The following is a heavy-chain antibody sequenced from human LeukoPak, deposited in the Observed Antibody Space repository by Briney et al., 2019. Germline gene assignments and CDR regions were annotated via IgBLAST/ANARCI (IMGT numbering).Heavy chain of an antibody. D-gene: IGHD3-3*01. CDR1: GFTFSSYG. CDR3: AKDKTYDDFWSGHDAFDI. CDR2: ISGSGGST. V-gene: IGHV3-23*01. J-gene: IGHJ3*02. Sequence: PGGSLRLSCAASGFTFSSYGMSWVRQAPGKGLEWVSAISGSGGSTYYADSVKGRFTISRDNSKNTLYLQMNSLRAGDTAVYYCAKDKTYDDFWSGHDAFDIWGQGTMVTVSS.